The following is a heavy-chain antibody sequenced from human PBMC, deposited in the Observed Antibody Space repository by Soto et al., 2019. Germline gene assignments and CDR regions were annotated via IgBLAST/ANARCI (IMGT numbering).Heavy chain of an antibody. CDR1: GFTFSSYG. CDR2: ISYDGSNK. D-gene: IGHD3-22*01. CDR3: AKDTYYHDTSGYYVFDY. Sequence: QVQLVESGGGVVQPGRSLRLSCAASGFTFSSYGMHWVRQAPGKGLEWVAGISYDGSNKYIADSVKGRRTISRDNSKNTLYLQMDSLRAEDTAVFYCAKDTYYHDTSGYYVFDYWGQGTLVTVSS. J-gene: IGHJ4*02. V-gene: IGHV3-30*18.